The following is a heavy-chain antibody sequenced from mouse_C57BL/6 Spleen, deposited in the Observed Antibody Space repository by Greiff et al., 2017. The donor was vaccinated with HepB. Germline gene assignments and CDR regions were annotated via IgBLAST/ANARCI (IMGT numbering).Heavy chain of an antibody. V-gene: IGHV1-82*01. CDR2: IYPGDGDT. D-gene: IGHD1-1*01. CDR3: ARSHYYGSRSYAMDY. CDR1: GYAFSSSW. J-gene: IGHJ4*01. Sequence: VQLVESGPELVKPGASVKISCKASGYAFSSSWMNWVKQRPGKGLEWIGRIYPGDGDTNYNGKFKGKATLTADKSSSTAYMQLSSLTSEDSAVYFCARSHYYGSRSYAMDYWGQGTSVTVSS.